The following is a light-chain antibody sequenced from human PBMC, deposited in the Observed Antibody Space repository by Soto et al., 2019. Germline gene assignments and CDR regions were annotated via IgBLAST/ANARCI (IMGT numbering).Light chain of an antibody. Sequence: QSVLTQPASVSGSPGQSITISCTGTSSDVGGYNYVSWYQQHPGKAPKLMIYAVSNRPSGVSNRFSGSKSGNTASLTISGLQAEDEADYYCSSYTSSSNPYVFGTGTKVTVL. CDR2: AVS. CDR3: SSYTSSSNPYV. CDR1: SSDVGGYNY. J-gene: IGLJ1*01. V-gene: IGLV2-14*01.